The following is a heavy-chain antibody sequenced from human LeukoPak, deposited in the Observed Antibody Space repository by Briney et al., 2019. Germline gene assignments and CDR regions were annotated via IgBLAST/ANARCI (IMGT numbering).Heavy chain of an antibody. CDR3: ARALRSGSYYEVDY. CDR1: GYTFTGYY. Sequence: GASVKVSCKASGYTFTGYYIHWVRQAHGQGLEWMGWINPNSGGTNYAQNFQGRVTMTRDTSISTAYMELSRLRSDDTAVYYCARALRSGSYYEVDYWGQGTLVTVSS. V-gene: IGHV1-2*02. J-gene: IGHJ4*02. D-gene: IGHD1-26*01. CDR2: INPNSGGT.